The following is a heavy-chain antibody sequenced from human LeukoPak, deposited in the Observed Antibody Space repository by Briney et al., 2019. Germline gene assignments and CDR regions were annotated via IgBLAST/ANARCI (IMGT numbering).Heavy chain of an antibody. Sequence: ASVTVSCMASGYTLTNHYIHWVRQAPGQGLEWMGIMNPSGGSTSYPQKFQGRVTMTRDTSTSTVYMELSSLRSEDTAVYYCARDRVSGGYVTFDYWGQGTLVTVSS. CDR3: ARDRVSGGYVTFDY. J-gene: IGHJ4*02. CDR2: MNPSGGST. D-gene: IGHD5-12*01. V-gene: IGHV1-46*01. CDR1: GYTLTNHY.